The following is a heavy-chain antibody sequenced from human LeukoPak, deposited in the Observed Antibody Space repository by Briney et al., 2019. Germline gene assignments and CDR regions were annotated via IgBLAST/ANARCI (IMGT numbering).Heavy chain of an antibody. CDR2: IYYSGST. D-gene: IGHD3-16*01. CDR1: GGSISSGGYY. V-gene: IGHV4-31*03. J-gene: IGHJ3*02. Sequence: SETLSLTCTVSGGSISSGGYYWSWIRQHPGKGLEWIGYIYYSGSTYYNPSPKCRVTISVDTSKNQFSLKLSSVTVADTAVYYCGREGGARLGGGAFDIWGQGTMVTVSS. CDR3: GREGGARLGGGAFDI.